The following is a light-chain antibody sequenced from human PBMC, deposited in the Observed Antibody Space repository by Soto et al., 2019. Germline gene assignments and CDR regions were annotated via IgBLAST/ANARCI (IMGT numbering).Light chain of an antibody. CDR2: AAS. J-gene: IGKJ1*01. CDR1: QSISSH. V-gene: IGKV1-39*01. CDR3: QQSYSTPQT. Sequence: DIQMTQSPSSLSASVGDRVTITCRASQSISSHLNWYQQKPGKAPKLLTYAASSLQSGVPSRFSGSGSGTDFTLTISSLQPEDFATYYCQQSYSTPQTFGQGTKVDIK.